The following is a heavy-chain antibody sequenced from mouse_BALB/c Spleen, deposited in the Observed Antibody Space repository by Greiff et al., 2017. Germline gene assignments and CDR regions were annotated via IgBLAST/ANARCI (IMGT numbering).Heavy chain of an antibody. J-gene: IGHJ3*01. V-gene: IGHV1-37*01. CDR2: INPYNGDT. CDR3: GRGLITTVGGFAY. CDR1: GYSFTGYF. Sequence: EVKLMESGPELVKPGASVKISCKASGYSFTGYFMNWVKQSHGKSLEWIGRINPYNGDTFYNQKFKGKATLTVDKSSSTAHMELLGLTSEDSAVFYCGRGLITTVGGFAYWGQGTLVTVSA. D-gene: IGHD1-1*01.